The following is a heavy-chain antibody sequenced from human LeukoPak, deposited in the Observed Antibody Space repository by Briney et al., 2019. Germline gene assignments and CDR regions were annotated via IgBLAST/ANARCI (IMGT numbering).Heavy chain of an antibody. CDR1: GFTLSSSA. V-gene: IGHV3-30*04. J-gene: IGHJ6*02. Sequence: GGSLRLSCAASGFTLSSSAMHWVRQAPGRGLEWVAIVSYDGSNKYYAESVKGRFTISRDNSKNTLYPQMNSLRVEDAAVYYCARDKIQLWSGDYYYGMDVWGQGTTVTVSS. D-gene: IGHD5-18*01. CDR2: VSYDGSNK. CDR3: ARDKIQLWSGDYYYGMDV.